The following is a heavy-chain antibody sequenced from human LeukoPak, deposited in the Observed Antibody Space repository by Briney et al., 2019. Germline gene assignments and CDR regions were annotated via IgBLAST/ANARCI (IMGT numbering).Heavy chain of an antibody. CDR1: GFTVSSNY. V-gene: IGHV3-66*01. CDR2: IYSGGST. Sequence: GGSLRLSCAASGFTVSSNYMSWVRQAPGKGLEWVSVIYSGGSTYYADSVKGRFTISRDNSKNTLYLQMNSLRDEDTAVYYCARDVVFYDSSGYPSYFGYWGQGTLVTVSS. CDR3: ARDVVFYDSSGYPSYFGY. D-gene: IGHD3-22*01. J-gene: IGHJ4*02.